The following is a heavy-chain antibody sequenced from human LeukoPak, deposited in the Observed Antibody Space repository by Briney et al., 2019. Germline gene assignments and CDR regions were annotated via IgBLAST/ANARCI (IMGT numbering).Heavy chain of an antibody. CDR1: GGSISSGGYY. CDR3: ARGQQLVLGYFDY. V-gene: IGHV4-31*03. CDR2: IYYSGST. J-gene: IGHJ4*02. Sequence: TLSLTCSVYGGSISSGGYYWSWIRQHPGKGLEWIGYIYYSGSTYYNPSLKSRVTISVDTSKNQFSLKLSSVTAADTAVYYCARGQQLVLGYFDYWGQGTLVTVSS. D-gene: IGHD6-13*01.